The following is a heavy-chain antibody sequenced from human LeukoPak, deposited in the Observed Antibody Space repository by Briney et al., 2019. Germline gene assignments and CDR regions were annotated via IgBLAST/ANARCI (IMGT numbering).Heavy chain of an antibody. J-gene: IGHJ4*02. CDR2: IWYGGSNK. V-gene: IGHV3-30*02. CDR1: GFTFSSYG. CDR3: AKDREMGATYFDY. D-gene: IGHD1-26*01. Sequence: GGSLRLSCAASGFTFSSYGMHWVRQAPGKGLKWVAVIWYGGSNKYYADSVKGRFTISRDNSKNTLYLQMNSLRAEDTAVYYCAKDREMGATYFDYWGQGTLVTVSS.